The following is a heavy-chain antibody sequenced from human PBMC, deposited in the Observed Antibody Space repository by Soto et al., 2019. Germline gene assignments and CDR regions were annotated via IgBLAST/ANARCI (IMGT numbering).Heavy chain of an antibody. V-gene: IGHV3-23*01. CDR3: VKATSAAPFGYYGMDV. CDR1: EFTFSRYA. Sequence: EVQLLESGGGLVQPGGSLRLSCAASEFTFSRYAMYWVRQAPGKGLEWVSAISGAGDKTFYAEPVRGCFTISRDNSENTLFLQMNSLRAEDTAIYYCVKATSAAPFGYYGMDVWGQGTTVTVSS. D-gene: IGHD3-3*01. CDR2: ISGAGDKT. J-gene: IGHJ6*02.